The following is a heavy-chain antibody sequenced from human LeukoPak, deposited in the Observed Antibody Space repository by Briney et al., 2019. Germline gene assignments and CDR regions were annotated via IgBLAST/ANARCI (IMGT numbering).Heavy chain of an antibody. V-gene: IGHV3-30*02. CDR3: AKDHIVLRYFDWLGGGFDY. D-gene: IGHD3-9*01. CDR1: GFTFSSYG. J-gene: IGHJ4*02. Sequence: GGSLRLSCAASGFTFSSYGMHWVRQAPGKGLEWVAFIRYDGSNKYYADSVKGRFTISRDNSKNTLYLQMNSLRAEDTAVYYCAKDHIVLRYFDWLGGGFDYWGQGTLVTVSS. CDR2: IRYDGSNK.